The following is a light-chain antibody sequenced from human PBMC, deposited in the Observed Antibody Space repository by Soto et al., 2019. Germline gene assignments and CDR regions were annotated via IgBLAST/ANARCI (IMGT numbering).Light chain of an antibody. CDR2: DAS. J-gene: IGKJ5*01. Sequence: EIVSTQSPATLSLSPGERVTLSCRASQSVSSFLAWYQQKPGQAPRLLIYDASNRATGIPARFSGSGSGTDFTLTISSLESEDFAVYYCQQRANWPPNTFGQGTRLEIK. V-gene: IGKV3-11*01. CDR1: QSVSSF. CDR3: QQRANWPPNT.